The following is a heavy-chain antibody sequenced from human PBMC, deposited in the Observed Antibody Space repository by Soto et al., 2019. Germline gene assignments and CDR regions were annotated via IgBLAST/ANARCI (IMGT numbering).Heavy chain of an antibody. CDR1: GFTFSSHG. CDR3: AKSRGYNYGLDAFDI. V-gene: IGHV3-30*18. D-gene: IGHD5-18*01. CDR2: ISYDGSSE. Sequence: PGGSLRLSCAASGFTFSSHGMHWVRQAPGKGLEWVASISYDGSSEFYADSVKGRFTISRDNSKNTLYLQMHSLSAEDTAVCYCAKSRGYNYGLDAFDIWGQGAMVTVS. J-gene: IGHJ3*02.